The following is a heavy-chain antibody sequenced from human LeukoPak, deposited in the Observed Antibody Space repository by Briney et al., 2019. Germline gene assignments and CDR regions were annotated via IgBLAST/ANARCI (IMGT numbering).Heavy chain of an antibody. Sequence: ASVKVSCKASGYTFTGYYMHWVRQAPGQGLEWMGWINPNSGGTNYAQKFQGRVTMTRDTSISTAYMELSRLRPDDTAVYYCARDEDIVVVPAARPSYGMDVWGQGTTVTVSS. CDR2: INPNSGGT. V-gene: IGHV1-2*02. CDR3: ARDEDIVVVPAARPSYGMDV. CDR1: GYTFTGYY. J-gene: IGHJ6*02. D-gene: IGHD2-2*02.